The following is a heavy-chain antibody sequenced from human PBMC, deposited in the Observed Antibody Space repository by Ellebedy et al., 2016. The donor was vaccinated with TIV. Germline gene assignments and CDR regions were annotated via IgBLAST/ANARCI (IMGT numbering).Heavy chain of an antibody. J-gene: IGHJ4*02. V-gene: IGHV3-72*01. CDR1: GFTFSDHY. CDR2: TRNKANSYTT. D-gene: IGHD1/OR15-1a*01. Sequence: GGSLRLXXAASGFTFSDHYMDWVRQAPGKGLEWVGRTRNKANSYTTEYAASVKGRFTISRDDSKNSLYLQMNSLKTEDTAEYYCAVPNKDYWGQGTLVTVSS. CDR3: AVPNKDY.